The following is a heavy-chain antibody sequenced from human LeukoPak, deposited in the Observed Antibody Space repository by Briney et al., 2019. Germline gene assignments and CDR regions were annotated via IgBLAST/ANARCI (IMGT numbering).Heavy chain of an antibody. CDR2: ISGSGDST. V-gene: IGHV3-23*01. Sequence: GGSLRLSCAASGFTFSSYAMSWVRQAPGKGLEWVSAISGSGDSTYYADSVKGRFTISRDNSKNTLYLQMNSLRAEDTAVYYCAKAGTIFGVVILLDYWGQGTLVTVSS. J-gene: IGHJ4*02. CDR3: AKAGTIFGVVILLDY. CDR1: GFTFSSYA. D-gene: IGHD3-3*01.